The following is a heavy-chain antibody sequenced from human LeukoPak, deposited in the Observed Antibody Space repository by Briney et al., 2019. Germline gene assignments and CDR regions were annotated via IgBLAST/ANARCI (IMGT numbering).Heavy chain of an antibody. J-gene: IGHJ4*02. Sequence: SGTLSLTCAVSGGSISSSNWWSWVRQPPGKGLRWIGEIYHSGSTNYNPSLKSRVTISVDKSKNQFSLKLSSVTAADTAVYYCASLRSGSYGQRDYWGQGTLVTVSS. CDR3: ASLRSGSYGQRDY. D-gene: IGHD1-26*01. CDR2: IYHSGST. V-gene: IGHV4-4*02. CDR1: GGSISSSNW.